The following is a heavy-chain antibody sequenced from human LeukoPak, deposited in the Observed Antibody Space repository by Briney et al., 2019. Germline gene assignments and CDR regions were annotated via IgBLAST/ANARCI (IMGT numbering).Heavy chain of an antibody. Sequence: PSETLSLTCTVSGGSISSGSYYWSWIRQPAGKGLEWIGRIYTSGSTNYNPSLKSRVTISVDTSKNQFSLKLSSVTAADTAVYYCAREFDSGSYGNWFDPWGQGTLVTVSS. CDR1: GGSISSGSYY. J-gene: IGHJ5*02. CDR2: IYTSGST. V-gene: IGHV4-61*02. D-gene: IGHD1-26*01. CDR3: AREFDSGSYGNWFDP.